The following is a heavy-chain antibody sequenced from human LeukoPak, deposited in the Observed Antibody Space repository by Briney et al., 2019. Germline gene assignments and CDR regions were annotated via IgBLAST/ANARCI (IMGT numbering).Heavy chain of an antibody. CDR3: ARNILSGDGSGSPIDY. Sequence: GASVKVSCKASGYTFTSYGISWVRQAPGQGLEWMGRISPYSGNTNYAQKFQGRVTMPTDTSTSTAYMELRSLRSDDTAVYFCARNILSGDGSGSPIDYWGPGALVTVSS. CDR2: ISPYSGNT. V-gene: IGHV1-18*01. D-gene: IGHD3-22*01. CDR1: GYTFTSYG. J-gene: IGHJ4*02.